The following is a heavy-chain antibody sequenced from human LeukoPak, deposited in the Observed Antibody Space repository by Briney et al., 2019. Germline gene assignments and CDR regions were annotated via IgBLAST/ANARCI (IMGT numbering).Heavy chain of an antibody. CDR2: IWSHGNDK. CDR3: ARDIDTSGHYSWFDP. V-gene: IGHV3-33*01. CDR1: GFTFSYYG. D-gene: IGHD3-22*01. Sequence: PGGSLRPSCAASGFTFSYYGMHWVRQAPGKGLEWVAVIWSHGNDKYYADSVKGRFTISRDISKNTLYLQMNSLRAEDTAVYYCARDIDTSGHYSWFDPWGQGTLVTVSS. J-gene: IGHJ5*02.